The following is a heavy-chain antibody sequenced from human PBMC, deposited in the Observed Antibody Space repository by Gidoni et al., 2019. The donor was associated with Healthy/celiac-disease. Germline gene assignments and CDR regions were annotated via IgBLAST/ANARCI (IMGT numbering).Heavy chain of an antibody. Sequence: EVQLVESGGGLVQPGGSLRPSCAASGFTFSSYDMHWVRQATGKGLEWVSAIGTAGDTYYPGSVKGRFTISRENAKNSLYLQMNSLRAGDTAVYYCARAGIAAAGGYWYFDLWGRGTLVTVSS. CDR3: ARAGIAAAGGYWYFDL. J-gene: IGHJ2*01. CDR2: IGTAGDT. CDR1: GFTFSSYD. D-gene: IGHD6-13*01. V-gene: IGHV3-13*01.